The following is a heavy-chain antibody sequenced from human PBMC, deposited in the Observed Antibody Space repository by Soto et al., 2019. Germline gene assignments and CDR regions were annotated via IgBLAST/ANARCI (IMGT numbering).Heavy chain of an antibody. CDR1: GYTFTSYG. Sequence: QVQLVQSGAEVKKPGASVKVSCKASGYTFTSYGISWVRQAPGQGLEWMGWISAYNGNTNYAQKLQGRVTMTTDTYTGTGYKGLRSMRCEDRAVYYCARGTPVETGNYWGQGTLVTVSS. V-gene: IGHV1-18*01. CDR2: ISAYNGNT. CDR3: ARGTPVETGNY. J-gene: IGHJ4*02. D-gene: IGHD4-17*01.